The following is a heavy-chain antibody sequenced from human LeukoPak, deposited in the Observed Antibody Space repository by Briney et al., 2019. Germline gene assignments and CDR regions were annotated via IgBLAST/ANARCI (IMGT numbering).Heavy chain of an antibody. D-gene: IGHD4-17*01. CDR3: AKAGIRGFTVTYYFDY. CDR2: ISSSSSYI. V-gene: IGHV3-21*04. J-gene: IGHJ4*02. Sequence: GGSLRLSCAASGFTFSSYSMNWVRQAPGKGLEWVSSISSSSSYIYYADSVKGRFTISRDNAKNTLYLQMNSLRAEDTAVYYCAKAGIRGFTVTYYFDYWGQGTLVTVSS. CDR1: GFTFSSYS.